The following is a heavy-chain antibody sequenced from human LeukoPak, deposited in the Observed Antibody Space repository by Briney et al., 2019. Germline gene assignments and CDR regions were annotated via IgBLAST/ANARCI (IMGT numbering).Heavy chain of an antibody. V-gene: IGHV1-24*01. CDR3: ATPQSVRSGQLWLFLYH. J-gene: IGHJ4*02. Sequence: ASVKVSCKVSGYTLTELSMHWVRQAPGKGLEWMGGFDPEDGETIYAQKFQGRVTMTEDTSTDTAYMELSSLRSEDTAVYYCATPQSVRSGQLWLFLYHWGQGTLVTVSS. D-gene: IGHD5-18*01. CDR2: FDPEDGET. CDR1: GYTLTELS.